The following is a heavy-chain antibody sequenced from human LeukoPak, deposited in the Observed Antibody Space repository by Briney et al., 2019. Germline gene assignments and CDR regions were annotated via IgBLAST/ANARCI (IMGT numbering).Heavy chain of an antibody. CDR2: IYVTGST. CDR3: ARHIGGGIEDMDV. Sequence: PSETLSLTCIVSGGSIGTYYWSWIRQSPGKGLEWIGYIYVTGSTRYNPYLQSRVTISVDTSRNQFFLKMSSVTAADTAVYYCARHIGGGIEDMDVWGTGTKVAVSS. J-gene: IGHJ6*03. V-gene: IGHV4-59*08. CDR1: GGSIGTYY. D-gene: IGHD3-16*02.